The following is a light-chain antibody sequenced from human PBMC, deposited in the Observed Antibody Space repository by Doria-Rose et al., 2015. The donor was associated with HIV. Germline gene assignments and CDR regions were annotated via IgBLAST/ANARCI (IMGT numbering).Light chain of an antibody. CDR1: QGISSY. Sequence: PSSLSASTGDRVTITCRASQGISSYLAWYQQKPGKAPKLLIYAASTLQSGVPSRFSGSGSGTDFTLTISCLQSEDFAAYYCQQYYGYPRTFGQGTKLEI. J-gene: IGKJ2*01. CDR3: QQYYGYPRT. CDR2: AAS. V-gene: IGKV1-8*01.